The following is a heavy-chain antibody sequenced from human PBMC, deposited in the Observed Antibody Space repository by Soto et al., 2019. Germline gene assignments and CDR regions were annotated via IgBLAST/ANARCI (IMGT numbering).Heavy chain of an antibody. J-gene: IGHJ6*02. Sequence: ASVKVSCKPSGYTFTSYGISWVRQAPRQGREWMGWISAYNGNTNHAQKLQGRVTMTTDTTTSTAYMELRSLRSDDTAVYYCARSVVTATPTRYYYYGMDVWGQGTTVTVSS. CDR1: GYTFTSYG. CDR2: ISAYNGNT. D-gene: IGHD2-21*02. V-gene: IGHV1-18*04. CDR3: ARSVVTATPTRYYYYGMDV.